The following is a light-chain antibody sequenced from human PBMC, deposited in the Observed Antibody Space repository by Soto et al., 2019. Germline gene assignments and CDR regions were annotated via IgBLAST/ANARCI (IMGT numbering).Light chain of an antibody. V-gene: IGKV4-1*01. CDR3: QQYYSTPT. CDR1: QSVLYSSNNKNY. Sequence: DIVMTQSPDSLAVSLGERATINCKSSQSVLYSSNNKNYLAWYQQKPGQPPKLLSYWASTRGAGVPDRFSGGGAGTDSPITISRPRAEGVAVYYCQQYYSTPTFGQGTKVEIK. J-gene: IGKJ1*01. CDR2: WAS.